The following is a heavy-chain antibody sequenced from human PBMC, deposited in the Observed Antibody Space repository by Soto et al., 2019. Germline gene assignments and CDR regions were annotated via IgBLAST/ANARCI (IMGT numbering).Heavy chain of an antibody. D-gene: IGHD2-15*01. CDR2: ISGSGGST. CDR3: AKGLYCSGGSCYTSYYYYYMDV. J-gene: IGHJ6*03. Sequence: GGSLRLSCAASGFTFSSYAMSWVRQAPGKGLEWVSAISGSGGSTYYADSVKGRFTISRDNSKNTLYLQMNSLRAEDTAVYYCAKGLYCSGGSCYTSYYYYYMDVWGKGTTVTVSS. CDR1: GFTFSSYA. V-gene: IGHV3-23*01.